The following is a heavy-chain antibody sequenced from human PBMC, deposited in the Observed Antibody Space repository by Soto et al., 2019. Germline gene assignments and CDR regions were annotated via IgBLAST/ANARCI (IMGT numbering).Heavy chain of an antibody. J-gene: IGHJ4*02. CDR1: GGSISSSSYY. D-gene: IGHD1-26*01. CDR3: ARLPGSGSYFFDY. Sequence: SETLSLTCTVSGGSISSSSYYWGWIRQPPGKGLEWIGSIYYSGSTYYNPSLKSRVTISVETSKNQFSLKLSSVTAADTAVYYCARLPGSGSYFFDYWGQGTLVTVSS. V-gene: IGHV4-39*01. CDR2: IYYSGST.